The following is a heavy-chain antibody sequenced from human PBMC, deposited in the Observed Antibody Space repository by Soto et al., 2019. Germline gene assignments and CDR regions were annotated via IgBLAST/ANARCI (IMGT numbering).Heavy chain of an antibody. CDR2: ISGSSSII. V-gene: IGHV3-48*02. D-gene: IGHD3-22*01. Sequence: EVQVVESGGGLVQPGGSLRLSCEASGFTFSTYSMNWVPQAPGKGLEWVSYISGSSSIIYYADSVKGRFTISRDNAKNSLYLQMNSLRDEDTAVYYCARSPITTIVVAYFDYWGQGSRVTVSS. CDR3: ARSPITTIVVAYFDY. J-gene: IGHJ4*02. CDR1: GFTFSTYS.